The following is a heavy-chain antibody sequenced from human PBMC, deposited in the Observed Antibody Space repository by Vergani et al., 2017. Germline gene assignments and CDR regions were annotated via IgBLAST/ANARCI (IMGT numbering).Heavy chain of an antibody. V-gene: IGHV3-23*01. CDR3: AKDXYYGSGSYFYDYYYGMDV. Sequence: VQLLESGGGLVQPGGSLRLSCAASVITFNSFAMTWVRHAPGKGLEWVADISGRGGSTYYAAAGKGRFTISRDNSKNTLYLQMNSLGAEYTAVYYWAKDXYYGSGSYFYDYYYGMDVWGQGTTVTVSS. J-gene: IGHJ6*02. CDR2: ISGRGGST. CDR1: VITFNSFA. D-gene: IGHD3-10*01.